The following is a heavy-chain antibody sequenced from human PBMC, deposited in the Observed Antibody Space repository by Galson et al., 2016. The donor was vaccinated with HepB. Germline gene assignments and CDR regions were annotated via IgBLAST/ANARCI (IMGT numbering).Heavy chain of an antibody. J-gene: IGHJ6*03. V-gene: IGHV3-74*01. Sequence: SLRLSCAASGFTFSSYWMHWVRQAPGKGLVWVSRINSDGSSTSYADSVKGRFTISRDNAKNTLYLQMNSLRAEDTAVYYCARDLLERYYDSSGRVHHYYYMDVWGKGTPVTVSS. CDR3: ARDLLERYYDSSGRVHHYYYMDV. D-gene: IGHD3-22*01. CDR1: GFTFSSYW. CDR2: INSDGSST.